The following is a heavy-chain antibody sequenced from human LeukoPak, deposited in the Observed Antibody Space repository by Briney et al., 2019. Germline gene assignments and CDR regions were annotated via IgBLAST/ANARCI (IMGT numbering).Heavy chain of an antibody. CDR2: IHPSDSDT. Sequence: AGESLKISCKGSGYSFTNYWIGWVRQMPGKGLEWMGIIHPSDSDTRYSPSFQGQVTISADKSISTAYLQWSSLKASDTAMYYCARHVVVVAGNWFDPWGQGALVTVSS. CDR3: ARHVVVVAGNWFDP. CDR1: GYSFTNYW. J-gene: IGHJ5*02. D-gene: IGHD2-15*01. V-gene: IGHV5-51*01.